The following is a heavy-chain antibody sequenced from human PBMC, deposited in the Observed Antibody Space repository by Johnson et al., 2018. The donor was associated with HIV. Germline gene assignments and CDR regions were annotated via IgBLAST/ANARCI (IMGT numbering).Heavy chain of an antibody. D-gene: IGHD3-10*01. J-gene: IGHJ3*02. CDR2: IGTAGDT. CDR1: VFTFSSYD. Sequence: VQLVESGGGVVQPGRSLRLSCAASVFTFSSYDMHWVRQATGKGLEWVSAIGTAGDTYYPGSVKGRFTISRENAKNSLYLQMNSLRAGDTAVYYCARDPITMVRGVISDAFDIWGQGTMVTVSS. V-gene: IGHV3-13*01. CDR3: ARDPITMVRGVISDAFDI.